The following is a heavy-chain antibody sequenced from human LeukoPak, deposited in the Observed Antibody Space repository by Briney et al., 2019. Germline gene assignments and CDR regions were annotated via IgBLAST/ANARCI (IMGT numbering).Heavy chain of an antibody. CDR3: AKDGIVVVPAAILVLSDYYGMDV. Sequence: PGGSLRLSCAASEFTFSRYWMTWVRQAPGKGLEWVSAISGSGGSTYYADSVKGRFTISRDNSKNTLYLQMNSLRAEDTAVYYCAKDGIVVVPAAILVLSDYYGMDVWGQGTTVTVSS. CDR2: ISGSGGST. J-gene: IGHJ6*02. CDR1: EFTFSRYW. D-gene: IGHD2-2*01. V-gene: IGHV3-23*01.